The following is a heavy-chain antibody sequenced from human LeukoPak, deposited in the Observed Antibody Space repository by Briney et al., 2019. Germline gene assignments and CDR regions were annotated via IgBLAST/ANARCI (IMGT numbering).Heavy chain of an antibody. V-gene: IGHV3-30*18. CDR3: AKLYSSGSHDDY. CDR1: GFTFSSYG. J-gene: IGHJ4*02. Sequence: PGGSLRLSCAASGFTFSSYGMHWVRQAPGKGLEWVAVISYDGSNKYYADSVKGRFTISRDNSKNTLYLQMNSLRAEDTAVYYCAKLYSSGSHDDYWGQGTLVTVS. CDR2: ISYDGSNK. D-gene: IGHD6-19*01.